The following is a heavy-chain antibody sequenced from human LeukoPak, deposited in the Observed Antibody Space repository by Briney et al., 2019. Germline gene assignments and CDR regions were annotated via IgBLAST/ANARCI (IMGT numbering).Heavy chain of an antibody. D-gene: IGHD3-3*01. CDR1: GGSFSGYY. CDR2: INHSGST. J-gene: IGHJ4*02. V-gene: IGHV4-34*01. CDR3: ARGGRFGSGYQG. Sequence: SETLSLTCAVYGGSFSGYYWSWIRQPPGKGLEWIGEINHSGSTNYNPSLKSRVTISVDTSKNQFSLKLSSVTAADTAVYYCARGGRFGSGYQGWGQGTLVTVSS.